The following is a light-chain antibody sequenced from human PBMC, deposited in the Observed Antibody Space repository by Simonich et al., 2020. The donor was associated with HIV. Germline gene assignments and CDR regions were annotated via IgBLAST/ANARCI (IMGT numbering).Light chain of an antibody. CDR1: RSDVGSYNL. V-gene: IGLV2-23*01. CDR3: CSYGSSKVL. J-gene: IGLJ3*02. Sequence: QSALTQPASVSGSPGQSITISCTGTRSDVGSYNLVSWYQQHPGKAPKLMIYEGSKRPSGVSNRFSGSKSGNTASLTISGLQAEDEADYYCCSYGSSKVLFGGGTKLTV. CDR2: EGS.